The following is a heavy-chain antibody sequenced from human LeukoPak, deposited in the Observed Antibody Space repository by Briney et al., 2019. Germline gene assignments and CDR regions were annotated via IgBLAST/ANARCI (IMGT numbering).Heavy chain of an antibody. CDR1: GGSFSGYY. J-gene: IGHJ5*02. CDR2: INHSGST. Sequence: PSETLSLTCAVYGGSFSGYYWSWIRQPPGKGLEWIGEINHSGSTNYNPSLKSRVTISVDTSKNQFSLKLSSVTAADTAVYYCARNPMALGVDDAWGQGTLVTVSS. CDR3: ARNPMALGVDDA. D-gene: IGHD3-3*01. V-gene: IGHV4-34*01.